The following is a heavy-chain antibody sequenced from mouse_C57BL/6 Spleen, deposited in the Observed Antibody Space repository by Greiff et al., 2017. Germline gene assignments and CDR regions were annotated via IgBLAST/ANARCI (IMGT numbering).Heavy chain of an antibody. V-gene: IGHV1-81*01. CDR2: IYPRSGNT. CDR3: ARSGDYDVGWFAY. CDR1: GYTFTSYG. J-gene: IGHJ3*01. Sequence: VQLQQSGAELARPGASVKLSCKASGYTFTSYGISWVKQRTGQGLEWIGEIYPRSGNTYYNEKFKGTATLTADKSSSTAYMELRSLTSEDSAVYFCARSGDYDVGWFAYWGQGTLVTVSA. D-gene: IGHD2-4*01.